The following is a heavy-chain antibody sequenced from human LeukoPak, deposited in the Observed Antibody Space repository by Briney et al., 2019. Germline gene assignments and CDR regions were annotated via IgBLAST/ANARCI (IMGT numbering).Heavy chain of an antibody. Sequence: PSETLSLTCTVSGGSITNYYLSWIRQPPGKGLEWVGYIYYSGSTNYNPSLKSRVTISVDTSKNQFSLKLSSVTAADTAVYYCAGGIAVADFSSWGQGTLVTVSS. CDR1: GGSITNYY. V-gene: IGHV4-59*08. J-gene: IGHJ5*02. CDR2: IYYSGST. CDR3: AGGIAVADFSS. D-gene: IGHD6-19*01.